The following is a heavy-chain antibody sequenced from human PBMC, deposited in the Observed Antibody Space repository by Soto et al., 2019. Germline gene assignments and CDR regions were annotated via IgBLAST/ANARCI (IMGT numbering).Heavy chain of an antibody. CDR2: ISGSGGST. J-gene: IGHJ4*02. D-gene: IGHD6-19*01. CDR3: ASLAIAVAGTYGTDFDY. CDR1: GFTFSSYA. Sequence: PGGSLRLSCAASGFTFSSYAMSWVRQAPGKGLEWVSAISGSGGSTYYADSVKGRFTISRDNSKNTLYLQMNSLRAEDTAVYYCASLAIAVAGTYGTDFDYWGQGTLVTVSS. V-gene: IGHV3-23*01.